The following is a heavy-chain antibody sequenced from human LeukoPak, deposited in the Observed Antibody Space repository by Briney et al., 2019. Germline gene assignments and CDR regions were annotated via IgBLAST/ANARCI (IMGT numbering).Heavy chain of an antibody. J-gene: IGHJ4*02. V-gene: IGHV4-59*12. D-gene: IGHD2-2*01. CDR2: IYYSGST. Sequence: PSETLSLTCTVSGGSISSYYWSWIRQPPGKGLEWIGYIYYSGSTNYNPSLKSRVTISVDTSKNQFSLKLSSVTAADTAVYYCARGRKPQLLRPPRGFDYWGQGTLVTVSS. CDR3: ARGRKPQLLRPPRGFDY. CDR1: GGSISSYY.